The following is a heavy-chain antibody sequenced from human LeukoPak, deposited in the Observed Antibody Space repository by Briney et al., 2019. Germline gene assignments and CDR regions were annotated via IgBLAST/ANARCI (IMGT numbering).Heavy chain of an antibody. D-gene: IGHD3-22*01. V-gene: IGHV3-48*03. CDR1: GFTFSSYE. J-gene: IGHJ3*02. CDR2: ISSSGSTI. CDR3: ASRYYYDSSGSDAFDI. Sequence: GGSLRLSCAASGFTFSSYEMNWVRQAPGKGLEWVSYISSSGSTIYYADSVKGRFTISRDNAKNSLYLQMNSLRAEDTAVYYCASRYYYDSSGSDAFDIWGQGTMVTVSS.